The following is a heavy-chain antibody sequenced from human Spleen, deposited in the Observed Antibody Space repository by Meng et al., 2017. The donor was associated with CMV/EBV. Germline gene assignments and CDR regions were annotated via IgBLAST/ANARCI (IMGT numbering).Heavy chain of an antibody. J-gene: IGHJ4*02. V-gene: IGHV2-5*01. CDR3: AHTFKLGGRFDY. CDR1: GFSFSSSGVG. Sequence: SGPTLVKPTQTLSLTCTCSGFSFSSSGVGVGWIRQPPGKALEWLALIYWNHDKRFSPSLKSRLTLTKDASKNQVVLTLTNMDPVDTATYYCAHTFKLGGRFDYWGQGTLVTVSS. CDR2: IYWNHDK. D-gene: IGHD1-7*01.